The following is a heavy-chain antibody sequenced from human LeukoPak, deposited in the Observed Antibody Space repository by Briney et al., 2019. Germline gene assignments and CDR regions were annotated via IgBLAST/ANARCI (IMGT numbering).Heavy chain of an antibody. V-gene: IGHV3-23*01. CDR3: AKPSSGWYLFDY. Sequence: RGSLRLSCAASGFTLSNYAMSWVRQAPGKGLEWVSTISGGGGSTYYADSVKGRFTISRDNSKNTLYLQMSSLRAEDTAVYYCAKPSSGWYLFDYWGQGTLVTVSS. CDR1: GFTLSNYA. CDR2: ISGGGGST. J-gene: IGHJ4*02. D-gene: IGHD6-19*01.